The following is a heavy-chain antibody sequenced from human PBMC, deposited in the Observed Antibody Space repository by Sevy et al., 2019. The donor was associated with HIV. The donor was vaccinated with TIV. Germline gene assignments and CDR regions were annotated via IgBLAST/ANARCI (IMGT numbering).Heavy chain of an antibody. CDR1: GVSISTYY. J-gene: IGHJ5*02. Sequence: SETLSLTCTVSGVSISTYYWSWIRQPPGKGLEYIGYIYYTGSTNYNPSLKSRVTISVDTSKNQFSLNLRSVTAVDTAVYYCARAPPVRSGDDSLNWFDPWGQGTLVTVSS. V-gene: IGHV4-59*01. CDR3: ARAPPVRSGDDSLNWFDP. D-gene: IGHD5-12*01. CDR2: IYYTGST.